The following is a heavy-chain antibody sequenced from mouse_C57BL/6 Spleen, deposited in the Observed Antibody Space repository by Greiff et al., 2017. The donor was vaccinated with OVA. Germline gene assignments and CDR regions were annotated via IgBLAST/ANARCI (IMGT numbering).Heavy chain of an antibody. CDR3: AIGAGWLLLDYAMDY. D-gene: IGHD2-3*01. J-gene: IGHJ4*01. Sequence: VQLQQPGAELVKPGASVKLSCKASGYTFTSYWMHWVKQRPGQGLEWIGMIHPNSGSTNYNEKFKSKATLTVDKSSSTAYMQLISLTSEDSAVYYCAIGAGWLLLDYAMDYWGQGTSVTVSS. V-gene: IGHV1-64*01. CDR2: IHPNSGST. CDR1: GYTFTSYW.